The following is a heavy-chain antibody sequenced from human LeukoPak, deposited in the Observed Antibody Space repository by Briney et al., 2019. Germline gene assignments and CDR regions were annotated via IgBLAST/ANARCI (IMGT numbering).Heavy chain of an antibody. CDR2: ISSSSSYT. D-gene: IGHD6-19*01. V-gene: IGHV3-11*06. Sequence: GSLRLSCAASGFTFSDYYLNWIRQAPGKGLEWVSCISSSSSYTNYADSVKGRFTLSRDNAKNSLYLQMNSLRAEDTAVYYCARGSSGWYHGLDVWGQGTTVTVSS. J-gene: IGHJ6*02. CDR3: ARGSSGWYHGLDV. CDR1: GFTFSDYY.